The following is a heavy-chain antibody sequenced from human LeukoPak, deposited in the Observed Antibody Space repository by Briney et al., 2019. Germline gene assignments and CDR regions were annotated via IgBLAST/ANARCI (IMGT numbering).Heavy chain of an antibody. J-gene: IGHJ4*02. D-gene: IGHD5-18*01. CDR3: ARSGGGYTATILGYFFDY. CDR1: CGSVMNYY. V-gene: IGHV4-59*02. Sequence: SETLSLTFSVSCGSVMNYYWSLIRQPPGKGLEWLGYIYSNGSTNFHPSLKSRLTISVDTSKNQISLKLTSVTVADTAVYYCARSGGGYTATILGYFFDYWGQGALVTVSS. CDR2: IYSNGST.